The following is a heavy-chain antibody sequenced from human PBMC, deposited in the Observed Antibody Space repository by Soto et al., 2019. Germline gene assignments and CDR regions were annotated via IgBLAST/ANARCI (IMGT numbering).Heavy chain of an antibody. CDR1: YTFTSYG. CDR3: ATSRTYDSSGYYFEEYAFDI. V-gene: IGHV1-18*01. CDR2: ISAYNGNT. D-gene: IGHD3-22*01. Sequence: YTFTSYGISWVRQAPGQGLEWMGWISAYNGNTNYAQKLQGRVTMTTDTSTSTAYMELRSLRSDDTAVYYCATSRTYDSSGYYFEEYAFDIWGQGTMVTVS. J-gene: IGHJ3*02.